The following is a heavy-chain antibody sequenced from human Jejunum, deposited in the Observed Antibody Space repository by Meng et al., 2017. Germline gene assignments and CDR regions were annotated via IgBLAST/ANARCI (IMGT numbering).Heavy chain of an antibody. V-gene: IGHV2-70*04. Sequence: SGPTLVKPTQTLTLTCTFSGFSLSTTGMRVSWIRQPPGKALEWLARIDWDDDKFYTRSLKTRLTISKDTSKNQVVLTMTNMGPLDTATYYCARIWADTGDYADYWGQGTLVTVSS. J-gene: IGHJ4*02. D-gene: IGHD5-18*01. CDR2: IDWDDDK. CDR3: ARIWADTGDYADY. CDR1: GFSLSTTGMR.